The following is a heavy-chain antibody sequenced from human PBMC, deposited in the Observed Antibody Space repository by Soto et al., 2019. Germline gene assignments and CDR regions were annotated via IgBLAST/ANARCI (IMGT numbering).Heavy chain of an antibody. CDR3: AKDGMITFGGVISQVTQITYYFDY. J-gene: IGHJ4*02. Sequence: GGSLRLSCAASGFTFSSYGMHWVRQAPGKGLEWVAVISYDGSNKYYADSVKGRFTISRDNSKNTLYLQMNSLRAVDTAVYYCAKDGMITFGGVISQVTQITYYFDYWGQGTLVTVSS. D-gene: IGHD3-16*02. CDR1: GFTFSSYG. CDR2: ISYDGSNK. V-gene: IGHV3-30*18.